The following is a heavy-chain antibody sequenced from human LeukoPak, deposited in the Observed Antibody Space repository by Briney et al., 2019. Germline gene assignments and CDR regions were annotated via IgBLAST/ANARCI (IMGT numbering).Heavy chain of an antibody. J-gene: IGHJ3*02. V-gene: IGHV3-7*01. CDR1: GFTFSSYW. CDR3: ARDCPPTTTTCVFDI. D-gene: IGHD4-17*01. Sequence: QSGGSLRLSCAASGFTFSSYWMSWVRQAPGKGLEWVANIKQDGSEKYYVDSVKGRFTISRDNAKNSLYLQMNSLRAEDTAVYYCARDCPPTTTTCVFDIWGQGTMVTVSS. CDR2: IKQDGSEK.